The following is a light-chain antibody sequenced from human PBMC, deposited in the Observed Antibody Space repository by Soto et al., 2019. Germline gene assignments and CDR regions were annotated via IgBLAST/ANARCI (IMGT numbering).Light chain of an antibody. CDR1: SSDVSNYIY. CDR3: SSYTSSSTLYV. CDR2: DVS. V-gene: IGLV2-14*01. J-gene: IGLJ1*01. Sequence: QSALTQPASVSGSPGQSITISCTGTSSDVSNYIYVSWYQQHPGKAPKLTIYDVSSRPSGVSNRFSGSKSGNTASLTISGLQAEDEADYYCSSYTSSSTLYVFGTGTKLT.